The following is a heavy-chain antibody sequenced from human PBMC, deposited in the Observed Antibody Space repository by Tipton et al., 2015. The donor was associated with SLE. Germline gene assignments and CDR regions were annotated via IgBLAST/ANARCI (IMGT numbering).Heavy chain of an antibody. J-gene: IGHJ5*02. D-gene: IGHD3-10*01. CDR3: ARDNYYGSGSSSRWFDP. V-gene: IGHV4-59*11. Sequence: TLSLTCTVSGGSISSHYWSWIQQPPGKGLEWIGYIYYSGSTNYNPSLKSRVTLSVDTSKNQFSLKLSSVTAADTAVYYCARDNYYGSGSSSRWFDPWGQGTLVTVSS. CDR2: IYYSGST. CDR1: GGSISSHY.